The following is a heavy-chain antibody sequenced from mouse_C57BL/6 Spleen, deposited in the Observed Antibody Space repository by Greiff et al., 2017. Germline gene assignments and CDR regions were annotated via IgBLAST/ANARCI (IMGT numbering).Heavy chain of an antibody. D-gene: IGHD2-1*01. CDR1: GYSITSGYY. V-gene: IGHV3-6*01. J-gene: IGHJ2*01. Sequence: EVKLQESGPGLVKLSQSLSLTCSVTGYSITSGYYWNWIRQFPGNKLEWMGYISYDGSNNYNPSLKNRISITRDTSKNQFFLKLNSVTTEDTATYYCARGDGNYFDYWGQGTTLTVSS. CDR3: ARGDGNYFDY. CDR2: ISYDGSN.